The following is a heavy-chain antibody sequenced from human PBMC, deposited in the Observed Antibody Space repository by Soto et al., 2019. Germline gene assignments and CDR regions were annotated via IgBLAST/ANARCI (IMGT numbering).Heavy chain of an antibody. J-gene: IGHJ4*02. V-gene: IGHV1-3*01. CDR3: ARDAGPFDY. CDR2: INPGNGNT. Sequence: ASVKVSCKASGYTFTSYAMHWVRQAPGQRLEWMGWINPGNGNTKYAQKFQGRVTITRDTSTSTAYMELSSLRSEDTAVYYCARDAGPFDYWGQGTLVTVSS. D-gene: IGHD6-13*01. CDR1: GYTFTSYA.